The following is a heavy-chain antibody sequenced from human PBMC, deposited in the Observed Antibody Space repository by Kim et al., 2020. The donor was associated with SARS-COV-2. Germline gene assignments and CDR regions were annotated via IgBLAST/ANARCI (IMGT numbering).Heavy chain of an antibody. CDR2: IKSKTDGETT. V-gene: IGHV3-15*01. CDR1: GFTFSNAW. Sequence: GGSLRLSCAASGFTFSNAWMSWVRQVPGKGLEWVGRIKSKTDGETTDYAVPVKGRTSISRDDSKNTLYLQMNSLETEDTGVYYCTIADSSGWYGFDSWGQGTLVTVSS. D-gene: IGHD6-19*01. CDR3: TIADSSGWYGFDS. J-gene: IGHJ4*02.